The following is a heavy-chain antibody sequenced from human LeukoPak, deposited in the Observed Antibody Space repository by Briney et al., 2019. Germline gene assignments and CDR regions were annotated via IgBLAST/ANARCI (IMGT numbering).Heavy chain of an antibody. CDR3: AHSTYCSSTSCPPDY. CDR1: GSTFSSYS. Sequence: GGSLRLSCAASGSTFSSYSMNWVRQAPGKGLEWVSSISSSSSYIYYADSVKGRFTISRDNAKNSLYLQMNSLRAEDTAVYYCAHSTYCSSTSCPPDYWGQGTLVTVSS. V-gene: IGHV3-21*01. J-gene: IGHJ4*02. D-gene: IGHD2-2*01. CDR2: ISSSSSYI.